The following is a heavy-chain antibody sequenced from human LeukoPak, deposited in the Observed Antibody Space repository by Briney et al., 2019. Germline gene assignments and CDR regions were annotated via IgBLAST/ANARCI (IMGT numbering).Heavy chain of an antibody. V-gene: IGHV3-53*01. CDR1: GFIFSSYT. CDR2: IYSGGST. D-gene: IGHD3-10*01. J-gene: IGHJ4*02. Sequence: GGSLRLSCAASGFIFSSYTMNWVRQAPGKGLEWVSVIYSGGSTYYADSVKGRFTISRDNSKNTLYLQMNSLRAEDTAVYYCARDDYYGSGSYYNAYWGQGTLVTVSS. CDR3: ARDDYYGSGSYYNAY.